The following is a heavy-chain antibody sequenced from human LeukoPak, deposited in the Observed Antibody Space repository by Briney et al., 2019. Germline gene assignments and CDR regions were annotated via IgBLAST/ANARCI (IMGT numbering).Heavy chain of an antibody. CDR1: GGSISSGSYY. D-gene: IGHD6-13*01. CDR2: IYTSGST. Sequence: PSQTLSLTCTVSGGSISSGSYYWSWIRQPAGKGLEWIGRIYTSGSTNYNPSLKSRVTISVDTSKNQFSLKLSSVTAADTAVYYCAREGRDSRSWYYYYYYMGVWGKGTTVTVSS. V-gene: IGHV4-61*02. J-gene: IGHJ6*03. CDR3: AREGRDSRSWYYYYYYMGV.